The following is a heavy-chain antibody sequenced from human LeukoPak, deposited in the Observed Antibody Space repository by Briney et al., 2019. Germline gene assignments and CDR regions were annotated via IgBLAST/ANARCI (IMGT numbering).Heavy chain of an antibody. CDR2: IRSKANSYAT. Sequence: GGSLRLSCAASGSTFSGSAMHWVRQASGKGREWVGRIRSKANSYATAYAASVKGTFTISRDDSKNTAYLQMNSLKTEDTAVYYCTRRRYSGYDLYYFDYWGQGTLVTVSS. D-gene: IGHD5-12*01. J-gene: IGHJ4*02. CDR1: GSTFSGSA. CDR3: TRRRYSGYDLYYFDY. V-gene: IGHV3-73*01.